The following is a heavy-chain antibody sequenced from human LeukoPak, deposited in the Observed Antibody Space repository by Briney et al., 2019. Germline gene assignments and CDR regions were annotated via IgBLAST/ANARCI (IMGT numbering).Heavy chain of an antibody. CDR1: GGSISSSSYY. CDR2: IYYSGST. Sequence: SETLSLTCTVSGGSISSSSYYWGWIRQPPGKGLEWIGSIYYSGSTYYNPSLKSRVTIFVDTSKNQFSLKLGSVTAADTAVYYCARHNYYYYYMDVWGKGTTVTISS. V-gene: IGHV4-39*01. J-gene: IGHJ6*03. CDR3: ARHNYYYYYMDV.